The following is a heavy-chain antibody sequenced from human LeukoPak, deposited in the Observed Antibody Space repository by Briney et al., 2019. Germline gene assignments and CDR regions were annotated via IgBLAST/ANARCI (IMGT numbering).Heavy chain of an antibody. D-gene: IGHD2-2*01. CDR2: IKCKTAGGTT. CDR1: GFTFSNAW. CDR3: TTDPARRIVVVPAAPFRIDY. J-gene: IGHJ4*02. V-gene: IGHV3-15*01. Sequence: GGSLRLSCAASGFTFSNAWMSWVRQAPGKGLEWVGRIKCKTAGGTTDYAAPVKGRFTISRDDSKNTLYLQMNSLKTEDTAVYYCTTDPARRIVVVPAAPFRIDYWGQGTLVTVSS.